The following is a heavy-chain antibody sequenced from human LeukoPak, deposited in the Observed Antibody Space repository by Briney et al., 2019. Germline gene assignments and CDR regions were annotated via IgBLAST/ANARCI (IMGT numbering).Heavy chain of an antibody. V-gene: IGHV4-39*01. Sequence: SETLSLTCTVSGGSITSHSYYWGWIRLPPGKGLEWIGTIYYSGTTYYNPSLKSRVTISVDTSKNQFSLRLSSVTAADTAMFYCARHVYTYGELPYHFDYWGQGTLVSVSS. CDR2: IYYSGTT. CDR3: ARHVYTYGELPYHFDY. CDR1: GGSITSHSYY. J-gene: IGHJ4*02. D-gene: IGHD1-26*01.